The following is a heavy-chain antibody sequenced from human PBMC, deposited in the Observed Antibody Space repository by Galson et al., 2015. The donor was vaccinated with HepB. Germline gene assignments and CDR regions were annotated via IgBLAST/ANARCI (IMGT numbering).Heavy chain of an antibody. Sequence: SVKVSCKASGYTFSSYSITWVRQAPGQGLEWVGRISPHNRYTNYAQNFQGRVTMTTDTSTSTAYMALRSLRSDDTAVYYCARVVRGGASYFDYWGQGTLVTVSS. V-gene: IGHV1-18*01. J-gene: IGHJ4*02. CDR2: ISPHNRYT. CDR1: GYTFSSYS. D-gene: IGHD4-23*01. CDR3: ARVVRGGASYFDY.